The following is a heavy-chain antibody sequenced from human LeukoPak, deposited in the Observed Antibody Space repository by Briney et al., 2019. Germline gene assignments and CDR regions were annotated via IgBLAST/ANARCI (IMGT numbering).Heavy chain of an antibody. D-gene: IGHD5-12*01. J-gene: IGHJ2*01. CDR3: ARVGEWLRSGFEPGYFDL. CDR1: GGSFSGYY. V-gene: IGHV4-59*01. CDR2: IYYSGST. Sequence: PSETLSLTCAVYGGSFSGYYWSWIRQPPGKGLEWIGYIYYSGSTNYNPSLKSRVTISVDTSKNQFSLKLSSVTAADTAVYYCARVGEWLRSGFEPGYFDLWGRGTLVTVSS.